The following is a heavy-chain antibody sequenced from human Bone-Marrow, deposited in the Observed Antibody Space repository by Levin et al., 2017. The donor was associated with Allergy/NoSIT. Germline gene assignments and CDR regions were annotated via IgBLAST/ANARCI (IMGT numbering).Heavy chain of an antibody. CDR2: ISAYNGYT. J-gene: IGHJ4*02. D-gene: IGHD3-22*01. Sequence: PVASVKVSCKASGYTFTSYGITWVRQAPGQGLEWMGWISAYNGYTNYAQKLQGRVTMTTDTSTSTAYMELRSLRSDDTAVYYCARATPLLYDSSGMCDYWGQGTLVTVSS. V-gene: IGHV1-18*01. CDR1: GYTFTSYG. CDR3: ARATPLLYDSSGMCDY.